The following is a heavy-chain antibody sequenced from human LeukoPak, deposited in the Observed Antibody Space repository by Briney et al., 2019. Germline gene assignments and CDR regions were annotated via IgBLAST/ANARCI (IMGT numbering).Heavy chain of an antibody. CDR2: IYSSGST. CDR3: ARVAVGKLDY. Sequence: SETLSLTCTVSGGSINSFYWTWIRQPAGKGLEWIGRIYSSGSTNFNPSLKSRVTMSVDTSKNQFSLRLSSVTAADTAAYYCARVAVGKLDYWGQGTLVTVSS. D-gene: IGHD2-21*01. J-gene: IGHJ4*02. V-gene: IGHV4-4*07. CDR1: GGSINSFY.